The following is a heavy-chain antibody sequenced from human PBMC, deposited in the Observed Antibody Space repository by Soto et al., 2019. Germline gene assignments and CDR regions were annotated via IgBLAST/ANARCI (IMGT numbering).Heavy chain of an antibody. J-gene: IGHJ6*02. CDR3: ARHPNESDFWSVRDYYYYGMDV. D-gene: IGHD3-3*01. CDR2: IYYSGST. V-gene: IGHV4-39*01. CDR1: GDSISSSSYY. Sequence: PSETLSLTCTVSGDSISSSSYYWGWIRQPPGKGLEWIGSIYYSGSTYYNPSLKSRVTISVDPCKDQFSLNLSSATAADTAVYYCARHPNESDFWSVRDYYYYGMDVWGQGTTVTVSS.